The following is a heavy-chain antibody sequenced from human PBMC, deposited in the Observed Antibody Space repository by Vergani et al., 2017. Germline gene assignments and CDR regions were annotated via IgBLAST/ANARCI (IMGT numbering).Heavy chain of an antibody. CDR1: GFTFSSYG. Sequence: QVQLVESGGGVVQPGRSLRLSCAASGFTFSSYGMHWVRQAPGKGLEWVAVISYDGSNKYYADSVKGRFTISRDNSKNTLYLQMNSLRAEDTAVYYCARGATANWGWFDPWGQGTLVTVSS. CDR3: ARGATANWGWFDP. V-gene: IGHV3-30*03. J-gene: IGHJ5*02. D-gene: IGHD7-27*01. CDR2: ISYDGSNK.